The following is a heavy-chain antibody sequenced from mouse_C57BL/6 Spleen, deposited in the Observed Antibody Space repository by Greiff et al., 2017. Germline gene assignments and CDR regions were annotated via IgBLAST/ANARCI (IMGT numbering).Heavy chain of an antibody. V-gene: IGHV3-1*01. CDR1: GYSITSGYD. J-gene: IGHJ3*01. CDR3: ARSNYQAWFAY. D-gene: IGHD2-5*01. Sequence: VQLQQSGPGMVKPSQSLSLTCTVTGYSITSGYDWHWIRHFPGNKLEWMGYISYSGSTNYNPSLKSRISITHDTSKTHFFLKLNSVTTADTATYYCARSNYQAWFAYWGQGTLVTVSA. CDR2: ISYSGST.